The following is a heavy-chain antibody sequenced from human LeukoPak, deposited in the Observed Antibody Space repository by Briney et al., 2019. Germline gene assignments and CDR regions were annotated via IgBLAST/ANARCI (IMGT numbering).Heavy chain of an antibody. D-gene: IGHD2-15*01. Sequence: PGGSLRLSCAASGFTFSSYWMSWVRQAPGKGLEWVANIKQDGSEKYYVDSVKGRFTISRDNAKNSLYLQMNSLRAEDTAVYYCARDRDYSSTWILQHWGQGTLVTVSS. CDR1: GFTFSSYW. CDR2: IKQDGSEK. J-gene: IGHJ1*01. V-gene: IGHV3-7*03. CDR3: ARDRDYSSTWILQH.